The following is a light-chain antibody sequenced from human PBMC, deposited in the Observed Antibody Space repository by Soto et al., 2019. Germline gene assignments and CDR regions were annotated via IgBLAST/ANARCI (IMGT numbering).Light chain of an antibody. Sequence: DIQMTQSPSTVSAYVGDSVTIACRASQSITTWLAWYQQRPGKAPKLLIYDVSSLQSGVPSRFSGSGSGTDFTLTISSLQPEDVATYYGQRTYNALTWTFGQGTKVDI. V-gene: IGKV1-5*01. CDR1: QSITTW. CDR2: DVS. J-gene: IGKJ1*01. CDR3: QRTYNALTWT.